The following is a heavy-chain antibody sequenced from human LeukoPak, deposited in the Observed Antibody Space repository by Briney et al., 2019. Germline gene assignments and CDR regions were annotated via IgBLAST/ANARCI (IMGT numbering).Heavy chain of an antibody. CDR2: ISTSSNTI. V-gene: IGHV3-48*01. Sequence: HPGGSLRLSCAASGFTFSSYSMNWVRQAPGKGLEWVSYISTSSNTIYYADSVKGRFTISRDNAKNSLYLQMNDLRAEDTAVYYCARVGSYGMDVWGQGTTVTVSS. J-gene: IGHJ6*02. CDR3: ARVGSYGMDV. CDR1: GFTFSSYS. D-gene: IGHD3-10*01.